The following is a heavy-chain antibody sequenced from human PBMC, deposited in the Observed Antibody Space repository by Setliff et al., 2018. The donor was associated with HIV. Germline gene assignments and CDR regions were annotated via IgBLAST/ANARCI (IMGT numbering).Heavy chain of an antibody. CDR1: GYDFTSYA. D-gene: IGHD2-8*02. V-gene: IGHV1-18*01. J-gene: IGHJ5*02. CDR2: SGGENANI. Sequence: ASVKVSCKASGYDFTSYAISWVRQAPGQGLEWMGRSGGENANIKFAQSFQGRVTMTTDTSTNTAYLELTSLRSDDTSGYYCARYAASGTGWFDPWGQGTQVT. CDR3: ARYAASGTGWFDP.